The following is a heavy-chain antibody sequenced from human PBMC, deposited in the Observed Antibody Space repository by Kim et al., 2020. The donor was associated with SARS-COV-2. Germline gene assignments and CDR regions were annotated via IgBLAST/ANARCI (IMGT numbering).Heavy chain of an antibody. J-gene: IGHJ1*01. Sequence: SVTLSLVCTVSGGSISSYYWSWIRQPPGKGLEWIGYISYGGTTNYNPSLKSRVIISLDTSKNQFSLKLSSVSAADTAVYYCASYSGKYNFQHWGQGTLVT. CDR2: ISYGGTT. CDR3: ASYSGKYNFQH. CDR1: GGSISSYY. D-gene: IGHD1-26*01. V-gene: IGHV4-59*01.